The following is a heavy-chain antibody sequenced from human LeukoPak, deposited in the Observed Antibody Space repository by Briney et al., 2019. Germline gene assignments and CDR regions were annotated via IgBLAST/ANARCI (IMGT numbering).Heavy chain of an antibody. CDR3: ARVEVVVAASFDY. CDR1: GFTLSSYS. CDR2: ISSSSSYI. Sequence: GGSPRLSCAASGFTLSSYSMNWVRQAPGKGLEWVSSISSSSSYIYYADSVRGRFAISRDNAKNSLFLQMTTLSADDTAVYYCARVEVVVAASFDYWGQGTLVTVSS. D-gene: IGHD2-15*01. J-gene: IGHJ4*02. V-gene: IGHV3-21*01.